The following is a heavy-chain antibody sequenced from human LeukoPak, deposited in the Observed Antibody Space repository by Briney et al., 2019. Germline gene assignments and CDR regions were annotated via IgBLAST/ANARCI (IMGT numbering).Heavy chain of an antibody. V-gene: IGHV1-2*02. CDR2: INPNSGGT. D-gene: IGHD3-3*01. CDR1: GYTFTGYY. J-gene: IGHJ4*02. CDR3: ARDRVADYDFWSGYLY. Sequence: EASVKVSCKASGYTFTGYYMHWVRQAPGQGLEWMGWINPNSGGTNYAQKFQGRVTMTRDTSISTAYMELSRLRSDDTAVYYCARDRVADYDFWSGYLYWGQGTLVTVSS.